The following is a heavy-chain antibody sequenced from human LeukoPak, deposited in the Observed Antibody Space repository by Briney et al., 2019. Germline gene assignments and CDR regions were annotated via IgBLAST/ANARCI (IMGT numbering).Heavy chain of an antibody. Sequence: GGSLRLSCAASGFTGSNNYMSWVRQAPGKGLEWVSAIHSSGGTYYADSVKGRFTISRDTSKNTLYLQINSLRAEDTAVYYCARVYDFWSGYYGYWGQGTLVTVSS. CDR3: ARVYDFWSGYYGY. CDR1: GFTGSNNY. D-gene: IGHD3-3*01. J-gene: IGHJ4*02. CDR2: IHSSGGT. V-gene: IGHV3-53*01.